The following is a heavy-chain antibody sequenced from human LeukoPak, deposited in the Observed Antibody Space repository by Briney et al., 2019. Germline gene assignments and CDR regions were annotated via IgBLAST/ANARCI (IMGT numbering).Heavy chain of an antibody. CDR2: ISGSGGST. J-gene: IGHJ5*02. CDR1: GFTFSSYA. V-gene: IGHV3-23*01. D-gene: IGHD3-3*01. Sequence: GGSLRLSCAASGFTFSSYAMSWVRQAPGKGLEWVSAISGSGGSTYYADPVKGRFTISRDNSKNTLYLQMNSLRAEDTAVYYCAKGERFLEWLPYSNWFDPWGQGTLVTVSS. CDR3: AKGERFLEWLPYSNWFDP.